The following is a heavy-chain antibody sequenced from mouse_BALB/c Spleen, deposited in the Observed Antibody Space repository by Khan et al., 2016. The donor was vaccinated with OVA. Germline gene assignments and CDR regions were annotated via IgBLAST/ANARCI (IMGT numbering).Heavy chain of an antibody. D-gene: IGHD2-4*01. V-gene: IGHV3-2*02. CDR3: ARKDYYDYDPFPY. Sequence: EVELVESGPGLVKPSQSLSLTCTVTGYSITSEFAWNWIRQFPGNKLEWMGYISYSGNTRYNPSLKSLIYITRNTSRNQFFLQLNSVTTEDTATYYCARKDYYDYDPFPYWGQGTLVTVSA. CDR1: GYSITSEFA. CDR2: ISYSGNT. J-gene: IGHJ3*01.